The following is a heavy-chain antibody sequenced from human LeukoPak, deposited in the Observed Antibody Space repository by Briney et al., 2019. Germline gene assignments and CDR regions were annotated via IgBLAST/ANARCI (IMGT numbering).Heavy chain of an antibody. CDR2: IWYDGSNK. Sequence: SLRLSCAAPGFTFSSYGMHWVRQAPGKGLEWVAVIWYDGSNKYYADSVKGRFTISRDNSKNTLYLQMNSLRAEDTAVYYCARDGVNSSSWYGDFDYWGQGTLVTVSS. D-gene: IGHD6-13*01. CDR1: GFTFSSYG. V-gene: IGHV3-33*01. J-gene: IGHJ4*02. CDR3: ARDGVNSSSWYGDFDY.